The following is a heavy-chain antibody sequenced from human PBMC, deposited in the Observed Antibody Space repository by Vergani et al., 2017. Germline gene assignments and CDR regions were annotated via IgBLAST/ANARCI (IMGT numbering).Heavy chain of an antibody. V-gene: IGHV3-7*03. CDR2: IKQDGSEK. CDR1: GFTFSSYW. CDR3: ARGIPGAVADY. Sequence: EVQLVESGGGLVQPGGSLRLSCAASGFTFSSYWMSWVRQAPGKGLEWVANIKQDGSEKYSVDSVKGRFTISRDNAKNSLYLQMNSLRAEATAVYYCARGIPGAVADYWGQGTLVTVSS. J-gene: IGHJ4*02. D-gene: IGHD6-19*01.